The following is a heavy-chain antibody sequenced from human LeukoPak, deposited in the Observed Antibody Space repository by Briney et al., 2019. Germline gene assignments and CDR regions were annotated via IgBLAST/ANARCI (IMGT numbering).Heavy chain of an antibody. CDR3: ARSKSDFWSGYYDAFDI. D-gene: IGHD3-3*01. Sequence: SETLSLTCTVSGGSISSYYWSWIRQPAGKGLEWIGRIYTSGSTNYNPSLKSRVTISVDKSKNQFSLKLSSGTAADTAVYYCARSKSDFWSGYYDAFDIWGQGTMVTVSS. CDR2: IYTSGST. J-gene: IGHJ3*02. CDR1: GGSISSYY. V-gene: IGHV4-4*07.